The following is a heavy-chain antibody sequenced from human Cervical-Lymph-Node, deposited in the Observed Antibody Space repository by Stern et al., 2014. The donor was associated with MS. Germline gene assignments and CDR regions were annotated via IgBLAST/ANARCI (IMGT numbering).Heavy chain of an antibody. CDR3: AADPSTGGGP. J-gene: IGHJ4*02. Sequence: EVQLVESGGGLVQPGGSLRLSCAASGFAFSYYGMSWVRQAPGKGLEWVSTLHPHGKNTHSADSLDGPFTISRDISQNTLYLHMYSLTVEDTATYYCAADPSTGGGPWGQGTLVTVSS. CDR1: GFAFSYYG. D-gene: IGHD1-1*01. CDR2: LHPHGKNT. V-gene: IGHV3-23*04.